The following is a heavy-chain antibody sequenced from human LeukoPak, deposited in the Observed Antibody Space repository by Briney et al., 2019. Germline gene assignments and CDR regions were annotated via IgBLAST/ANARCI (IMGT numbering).Heavy chain of an antibody. D-gene: IGHD6-13*01. CDR2: IYYSGST. J-gene: IGHJ4*02. V-gene: IGHV4-59*08. CDR3: ARSIAAAGRRRDFDY. Sequence: SETLSLTCTVSGGSISSYYWSWIRQPPGKGLEWIGYIYYSGSTNYNPSLKSRVTISVDTSKNQFSLKLSSVTAADTAVYYCARSIAAAGRRRDFDYWGQGTLDTVSS. CDR1: GGSISSYY.